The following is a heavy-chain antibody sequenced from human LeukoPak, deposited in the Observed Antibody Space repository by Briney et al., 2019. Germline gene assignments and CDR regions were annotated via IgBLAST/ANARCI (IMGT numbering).Heavy chain of an antibody. V-gene: IGHV4-39*07. Sequence: SETLSLTCTVSGGSISSSFYYWGWIRQPPGKGLEWIGSIYYSGSTYYNPSLKSRVTISVDTSKNQFSLKLSSVTAADTAVYYCARGPSSSWYLVDYWGQGSLVTVSS. CDR1: GGSISSSFYY. CDR3: ARGPSSSWYLVDY. J-gene: IGHJ4*02. D-gene: IGHD6-13*01. CDR2: IYYSGST.